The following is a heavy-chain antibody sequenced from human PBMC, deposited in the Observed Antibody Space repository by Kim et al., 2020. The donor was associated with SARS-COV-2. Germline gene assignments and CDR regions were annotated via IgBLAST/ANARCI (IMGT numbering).Heavy chain of an antibody. Sequence: GGSLRLSCTASGFTFGDYAMSWFRQAPGKGLEWVGFIRSKAYGGTTEYAASVKGGFTISRDDSKSIAYLQMNSLKTEDTAVYYCTRDLRLVFNWNYVYYGMDVWGQGTTVTVSS. J-gene: IGHJ6*02. D-gene: IGHD1-20*01. V-gene: IGHV3-49*03. CDR1: GFTFGDYA. CDR3: TRDLRLVFNWNYVYYGMDV. CDR2: IRSKAYGGTT.